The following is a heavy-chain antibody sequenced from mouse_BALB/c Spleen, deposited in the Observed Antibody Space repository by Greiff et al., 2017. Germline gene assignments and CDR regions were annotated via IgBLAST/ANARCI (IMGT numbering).Heavy chain of an antibody. CDR3: ASTTATLYAMDY. CDR2: ISSGGST. V-gene: IGHV5-6-5*01. Sequence: DVKLVESGGGLVKPGGSLKLSCAASGFTFSSYAMSWVRQTPEKRLEWVASISSGGSTYYPDSVKGRFTISRDNARNILYLQMSSLRSEDTAMYYCASTTATLYAMDYWGQGTSVTVSS. D-gene: IGHD1-2*01. J-gene: IGHJ4*01. CDR1: GFTFSSYA.